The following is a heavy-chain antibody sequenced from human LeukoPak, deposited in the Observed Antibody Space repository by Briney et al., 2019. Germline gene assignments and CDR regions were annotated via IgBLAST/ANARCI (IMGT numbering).Heavy chain of an antibody. D-gene: IGHD1-14*01. J-gene: IGHJ6*02. V-gene: IGHV1-8*01. CDR3: ARGNRPRGLGYYYGMDV. CDR2: MNPNSGNT. CDR1: GYTFTSHD. Sequence: GASVKVSCKASGYTFTSHDINWVRQATGQGLEWMGWMNPNSGNTGYAQKFQGRVTMTRNTSISTAYMELSSLRSEDTAVYYCARGNRPRGLGYYYGMDVWGQGTTVTVSS.